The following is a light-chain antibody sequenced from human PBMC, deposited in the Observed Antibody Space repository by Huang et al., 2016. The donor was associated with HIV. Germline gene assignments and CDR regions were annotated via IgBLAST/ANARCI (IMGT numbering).Light chain of an antibody. Sequence: DIQMTQSPSSLSASVGDRVTITCRASQGIDNSLAWYQQKPGEAPRLLLYAASTLQSGVPSRFSGRGSGTHYTLTISSLQPEDFAVYFCHQYFGAPDFGGGTKVEIK. CDR2: AAS. CDR3: HQYFGAPD. CDR1: QGIDNS. V-gene: IGKV1-NL1*01. J-gene: IGKJ4*01.